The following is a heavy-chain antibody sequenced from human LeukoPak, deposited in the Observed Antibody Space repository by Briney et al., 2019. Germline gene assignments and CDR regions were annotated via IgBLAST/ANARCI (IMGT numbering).Heavy chain of an antibody. Sequence: GGSLRLSCAASGFTFRSYGMHWVRQAPGKGLEWVAIISYDGSNEYHADSAKGRFTISRDNSKNTMYLQMNSLRVEDTAVYFCAKDRMTTVTSYYHYFGMDVWGQGTTATVSS. V-gene: IGHV3-30*18. D-gene: IGHD4-11*01. J-gene: IGHJ6*02. CDR1: GFTFRSYG. CDR3: AKDRMTTVTSYYHYFGMDV. CDR2: ISYDGSNE.